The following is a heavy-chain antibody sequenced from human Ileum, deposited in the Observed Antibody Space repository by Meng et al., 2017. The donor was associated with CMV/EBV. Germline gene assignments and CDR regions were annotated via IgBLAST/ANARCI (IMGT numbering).Heavy chain of an antibody. CDR2: IRSNADGGSA. V-gene: IGHV3-15*01. CDR3: TTEHY. Sequence: SLSLSCAASGFTFITAWMSWVRQAPGKGLEWVGRIRSNADGGSADYVAPVKGRFTVSRDDSKNTLYLQMNSLKTEDTAVYYCTTEHYWGQGTLVTVSS. J-gene: IGHJ4*02. CDR1: GFTFITAW.